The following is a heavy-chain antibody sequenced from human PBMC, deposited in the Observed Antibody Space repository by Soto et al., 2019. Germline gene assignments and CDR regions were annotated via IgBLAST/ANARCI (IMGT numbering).Heavy chain of an antibody. V-gene: IGHV4-59*08. CDR3: ARHGKMVSSSWDYYGMDV. D-gene: IGHD6-13*01. Sequence: SETLCLTCTVSGGSISSYYWSWIRQPPGKGLEWIGYIYYSGSTNYNPSLKSRVTISVDTSKNQFSLKLSSVTAADTAVYYCARHGKMVSSSWDYYGMDVWGQGTTVTVSS. CDR1: GGSISSYY. CDR2: IYYSGST. J-gene: IGHJ6*02.